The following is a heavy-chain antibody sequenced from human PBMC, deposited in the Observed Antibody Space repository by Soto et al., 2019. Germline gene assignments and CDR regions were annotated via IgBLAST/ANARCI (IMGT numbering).Heavy chain of an antibody. J-gene: IGHJ4*02. CDR1: GVTLTNVW. CDR2: IKSNTDGGTT. V-gene: IGHV3-15*07. D-gene: IGHD5-18*01. CDR3: SHGYYQYFAS. Sequence: KPGGSLRLSCAVSGVTLTNVWMNWVRQAPGKGPEWVGRIKSNTDGGTTDYAAPVKGRFTISRDDSENTLYLQMSSLKTEDTAVYYCSHGYYQYFASWGQGTLVTVSS.